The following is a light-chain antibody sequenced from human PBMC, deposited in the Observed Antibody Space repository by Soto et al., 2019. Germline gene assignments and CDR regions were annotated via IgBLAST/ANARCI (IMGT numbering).Light chain of an antibody. J-gene: IGKJ1*01. V-gene: IGKV3-11*01. CDR2: DAS. CDR3: QQRSNSWT. CDR1: QSVSNN. Sequence: EIVLTQSPATLSLSPGERATLSCRASQSVSNNLAWYQQKPGQAPRLLIYDASSRAAGIPARFSGSGSGTDFTLTISSLEPEDFAVYYCQQRSNSWTFGQGTKVDIK.